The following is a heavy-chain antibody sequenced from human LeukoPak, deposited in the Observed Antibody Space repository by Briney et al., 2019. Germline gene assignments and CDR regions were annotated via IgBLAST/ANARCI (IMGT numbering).Heavy chain of an antibody. D-gene: IGHD6-19*01. V-gene: IGHV4-34*01. CDR2: INHSGST. J-gene: IGHJ5*02. CDR1: GGSFSGYY. Sequence: PSETLSLTCAVYGGSFSGYYWSWIRQPPGKGLEWIGEINHSGSTNYNPSLKSRVTISVDTSKNQFPLKLSSVTAADTAVYYCARTVGIAVAAINWFDPWGQGTLVTVSS. CDR3: ARTVGIAVAAINWFDP.